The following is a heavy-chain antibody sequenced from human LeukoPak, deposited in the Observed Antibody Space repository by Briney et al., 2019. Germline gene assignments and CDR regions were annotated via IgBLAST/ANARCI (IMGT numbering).Heavy chain of an antibody. CDR1: GFTFSSYA. J-gene: IGHJ3*02. CDR3: ARGGRGSAAVVAPRSFDI. V-gene: IGHV3-23*01. CDR2: ISGSGAGT. D-gene: IGHD3-22*01. Sequence: GGSLRLSCAASGFTFSSYAMSWVRQAPGKGLEWVSAISGSGAGTYYADSVKGRFTISRDNSKNTLYLQMNSLRAEDSALYYCARGGRGSAAVVAPRSFDIWGQGTMVTVSS.